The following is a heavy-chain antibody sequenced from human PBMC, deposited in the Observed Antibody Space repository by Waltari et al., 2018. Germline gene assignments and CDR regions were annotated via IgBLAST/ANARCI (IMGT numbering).Heavy chain of an antibody. Sequence: VQLVQSGAEVKKPGASVKVSCKAPGYSFLSTAINWVRQDTGQGPEWMGWMNPNNGNTGYAQKFQGRVTLTRDTSKSTAYMELSSLRSEDTAVYYCARTICSSTDCDGFDYWGQGTLVTVSS. CDR1: GYSFLSTA. J-gene: IGHJ4*02. CDR3: ARTICSSTDCDGFDY. D-gene: IGHD2-2*01. CDR2: MNPNNGNT. V-gene: IGHV1-8*01.